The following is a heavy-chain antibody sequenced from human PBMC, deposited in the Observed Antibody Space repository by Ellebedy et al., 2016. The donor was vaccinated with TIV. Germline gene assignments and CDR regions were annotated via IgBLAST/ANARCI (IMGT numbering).Heavy chain of an antibody. V-gene: IGHV4-34*01. CDR3: ATEYGSGSYYFDY. D-gene: IGHD3-10*01. J-gene: IGHJ4*02. Sequence: SETLSLXXAVYGGSFSGYYWSWIRQPPGKGLEWIGEINHSGSTNYNPSLKSRVTISVDTSKNQFSLKLSSVTAADTAVYYCATEYGSGSYYFDYWGQGTLVTVSS. CDR1: GGSFSGYY. CDR2: INHSGST.